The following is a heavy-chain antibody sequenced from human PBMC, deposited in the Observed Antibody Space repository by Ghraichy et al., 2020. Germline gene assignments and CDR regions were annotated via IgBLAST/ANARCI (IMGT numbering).Heavy chain of an antibody. J-gene: IGHJ3*01. CDR1: GGSRWTYY. D-gene: IGHD6-6*01. CDR3: ATNTSSSVGFDL. CDR2: IYNSGST. V-gene: IGHV4-59*12. Sequence: SETLSLTCSVSGGSRWTYYWSWIRQAPGKRPEWIGHIYNSGSTNYNPSLKSRVRMSIDMSKKEISLTVTSVTGADTAIYYCATNTSSSVGFDLWGQGTLVTVSS.